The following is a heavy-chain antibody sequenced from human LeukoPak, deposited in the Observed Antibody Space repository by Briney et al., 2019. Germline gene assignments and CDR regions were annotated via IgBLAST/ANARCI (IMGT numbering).Heavy chain of an antibody. V-gene: IGHV3-23*01. CDR2: ISGSGGST. D-gene: IGHD3-22*01. CDR1: GFTFSSYA. J-gene: IGHJ3*02. Sequence: AGGSLRLSCAASGFTFSSYAMSWVRQAPGKGLEWVSGISGSGGSTYYADSVKGRFTISRGNSKNTLYLQMNSLRAEDTAVYYCAKETTSGYGAFDIWGQGTMVTVSS. CDR3: AKETTSGYGAFDI.